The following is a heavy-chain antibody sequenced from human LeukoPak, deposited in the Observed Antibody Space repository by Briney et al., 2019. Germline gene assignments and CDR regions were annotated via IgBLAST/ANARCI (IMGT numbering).Heavy chain of an antibody. CDR2: MNPNSGNT. CDR1: GYTFTSYD. CDR3: ARPPYGSGSCAGPYYGMDV. V-gene: IGHV1-8*01. Sequence: ASVKVSCKASGYTFTSYDINWVRQATGQGLEWMGWMNPNSGNTGYAQKFQGRVTMTRNTSISTAYMELSSLRSEDTAVYYCARPPYGSGSCAGPYYGMDVWGQGTTVTVSS. D-gene: IGHD3-10*01. J-gene: IGHJ6*02.